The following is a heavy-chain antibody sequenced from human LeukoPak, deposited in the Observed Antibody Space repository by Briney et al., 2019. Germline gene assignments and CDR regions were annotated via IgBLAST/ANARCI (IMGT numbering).Heavy chain of an antibody. CDR3: AKYYCDSSGYSALLGYFDY. Sequence: PGGSLRLSCAASGFTFSSYAMSWVRQAPGKGLEWVSAISGSGGSTYYADSVKGRFTISRDNSKNTLYLQRNSLRAEDTAVYYCAKYYCDSSGYSALLGYFDYWGQGTLVTVSS. CDR1: GFTFSSYA. CDR2: ISGSGGST. J-gene: IGHJ4*02. V-gene: IGHV3-23*01. D-gene: IGHD3-22*01.